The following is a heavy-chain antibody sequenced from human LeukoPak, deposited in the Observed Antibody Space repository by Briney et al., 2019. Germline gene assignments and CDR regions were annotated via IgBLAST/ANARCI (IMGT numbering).Heavy chain of an antibody. J-gene: IGHJ4*02. D-gene: IGHD6-13*01. CDR1: GGSISGSSYY. CDR3: ATAAAGTGFDY. V-gene: IGHV4-39*01. CDR2: IYYSGST. Sequence: SETLSLTCTVSGGSISGSSYYWGWIRQPPGKGLEWIGSIYYSGSTYYNPSLKSRVTISVDTSKNQFSLKLSSVTAAGTAVYYCATAAAGTGFDYWGQGTLVTVSS.